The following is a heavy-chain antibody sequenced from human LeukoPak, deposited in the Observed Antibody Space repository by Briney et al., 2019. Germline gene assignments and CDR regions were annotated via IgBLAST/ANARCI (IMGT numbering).Heavy chain of an antibody. D-gene: IGHD7-27*01. CDR2: IYYSVTT. J-gene: IGHJ6*03. CDR3: ARTGDRTGYYYYCMDV. CDR1: GDSICIYY. Sequence: SETLSLTCTVCGDSICIYYWRWMPQPPGGAGEGRGCIYYSVTTKYNPSLKSRVTISVDTSKNQFSLHLSSVTAADTAVYYCARTGDRTGYYYYCMDVWGKGTTVTVSS. V-gene: IGHV4-59*13.